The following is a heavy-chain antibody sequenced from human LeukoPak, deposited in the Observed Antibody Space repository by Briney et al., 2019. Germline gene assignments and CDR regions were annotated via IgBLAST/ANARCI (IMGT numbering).Heavy chain of an antibody. CDR1: GGSISSGSYY. CDR3: ARGSPSGIVYFDY. Sequence: PSQTLSLTCTVSGGSISSGSYYWSWIRQPAGKGLEWIGRIYTSGSTNYNPSLKSRVTISVDTSKNQFSLKLSSVTAADTAVYYCARGSPSGIVYFDYWGQGTLVTVSS. J-gene: IGHJ4*02. D-gene: IGHD2-15*01. CDR2: IYTSGST. V-gene: IGHV4-61*02.